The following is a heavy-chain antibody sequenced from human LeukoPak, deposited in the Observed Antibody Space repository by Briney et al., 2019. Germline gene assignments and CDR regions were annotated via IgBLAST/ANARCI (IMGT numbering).Heavy chain of an antibody. V-gene: IGHV4-30-2*01. CDR3: ARYYGPNSGFDY. Sequence: SETLSLTCAVYGGSFSGYYWSWIRQPPGKGLEWIGYIYHSGSTYYNPSLKSRVTISVDRSKNQFSLKLSSVTAADTAVYYCARYYGPNSGFDYWGQGTLVTVSS. CDR2: IYHSGST. CDR1: GGSFSGYY. J-gene: IGHJ4*02. D-gene: IGHD4-17*01.